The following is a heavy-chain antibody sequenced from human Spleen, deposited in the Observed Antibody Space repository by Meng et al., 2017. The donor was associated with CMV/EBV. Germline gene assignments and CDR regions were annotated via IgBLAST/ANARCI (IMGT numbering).Heavy chain of an antibody. Sequence: PFTNYSLPWVRQAPGQGPEWMGIINPSGGATGYAQKFQGRVTMTRDTSTSTVYMELSGLRLEDTAVYYCARDVQATVEVALSCFHSWGQGTLVTVSS. CDR1: PFTNYS. D-gene: IGHD5-12*01. CDR2: INPSGGAT. V-gene: IGHV1-46*01. CDR3: ARDVQATVEVALSCFHS. J-gene: IGHJ4*02.